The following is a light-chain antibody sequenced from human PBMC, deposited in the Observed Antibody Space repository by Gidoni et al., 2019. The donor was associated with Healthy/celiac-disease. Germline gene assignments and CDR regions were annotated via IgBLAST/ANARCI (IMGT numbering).Light chain of an antibody. CDR2: GAS. CDR3: QQYGSSSWT. J-gene: IGKJ1*01. V-gene: IGKV3-20*01. CDR1: QSVSSSY. Sequence: EIVLTQSPGTLSLSPGERATPSCRASQSVSSSYLAWYQQKPGQAPRLLIYGASSRATGIPDRFSGSGSGTDFTLTISRLEPEDFAVYYCQQYGSSSWTFGQXTKVEIK.